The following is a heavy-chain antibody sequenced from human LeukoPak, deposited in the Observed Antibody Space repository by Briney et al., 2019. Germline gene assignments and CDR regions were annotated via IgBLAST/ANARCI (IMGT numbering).Heavy chain of an antibody. V-gene: IGHV3-53*01. CDR1: GFTVSSNY. J-gene: IGHJ3*02. CDR3: AREISSSWSDAFDI. D-gene: IGHD6-13*01. Sequence: GGSLRLSCAASGFTVSSNYMSWVRQAPGKGLEWVSVIYSGGSTYYADSVKGRFTISRDNSKSTLYLQMNSLRAEDTAVYYCAREISSSWSDAFDIWGQGTMVTVSS. CDR2: IYSGGST.